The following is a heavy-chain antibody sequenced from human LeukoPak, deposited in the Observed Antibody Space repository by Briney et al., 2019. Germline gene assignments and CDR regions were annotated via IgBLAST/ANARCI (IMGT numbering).Heavy chain of an antibody. V-gene: IGHV3-33*01. D-gene: IGHD6-13*01. J-gene: IGHJ3*02. CDR3: ARTYSSSWAGAFDI. Sequence: PGGSLRLSCAASGFTFSSYGMHWVRQAPGKGLEWVAVIWYDGSNKYYADSVKGRFTISRDNSKNTLYLQMNSLRAEDTAVYYCARTYSSSWAGAFDIWGQGTMVTVSS. CDR1: GFTFSSYG. CDR2: IWYDGSNK.